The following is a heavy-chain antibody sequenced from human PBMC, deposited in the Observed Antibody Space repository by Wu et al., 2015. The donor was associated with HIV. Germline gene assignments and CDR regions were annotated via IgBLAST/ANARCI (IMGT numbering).Heavy chain of an antibody. J-gene: IGHJ3*02. Sequence: QVQLVQSGAEVKKPGASVKVSCKASGYTFTSYGITWVRQAHGHGLEWMGWITAYNDNTKYAQKLQGRVTMTTDTSTSTAYMELRSLRSDDTAVYYCARLLSKSTYYDITWGRALDIWGQGTLVTSLQ. V-gene: IGHV1-18*01. CDR3: ARLLSKSTYYDITWGRALDI. CDR1: GYTFTSYG. CDR2: ITAYNDNT. D-gene: IGHD3-9*01.